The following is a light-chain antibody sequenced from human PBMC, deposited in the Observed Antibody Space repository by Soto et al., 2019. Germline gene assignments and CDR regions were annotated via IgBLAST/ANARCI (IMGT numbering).Light chain of an antibody. CDR1: SSDVGGYNY. V-gene: IGLV2-14*01. Sequence: QSALTQPASVSGSPGQSITISCTGTSSDVGGYNYVSWYQQHPGKAPKLMIYDVSNRPSGVSNRFSGSKSGNTASLTISGLQAEDEADDYCSSYTSSSTLGFGGGTNVTVL. CDR2: DVS. CDR3: SSYTSSSTLG. J-gene: IGLJ3*02.